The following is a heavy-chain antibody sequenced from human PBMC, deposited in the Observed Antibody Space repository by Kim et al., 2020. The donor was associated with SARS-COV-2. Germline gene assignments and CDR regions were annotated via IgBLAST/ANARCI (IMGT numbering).Heavy chain of an antibody. Sequence: GGSLRLSCAASGFTFSSYAMHWVRQAPGKGLEWVAVISYDGSNKYYADSVKGRFTISRDNSKNTLYLQMNSLRAEDTAVYYCARDSRKAEIAARLDYWGQGTLVTVSS. V-gene: IGHV3-30-3*01. CDR2: ISYDGSNK. CDR1: GFTFSSYA. J-gene: IGHJ4*02. D-gene: IGHD6-6*01. CDR3: ARDSRKAEIAARLDY.